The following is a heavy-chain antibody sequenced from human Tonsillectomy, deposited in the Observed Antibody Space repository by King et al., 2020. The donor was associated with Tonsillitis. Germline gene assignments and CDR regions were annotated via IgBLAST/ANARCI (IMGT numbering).Heavy chain of an antibody. V-gene: IGHV3-74*01. D-gene: IGHD3-10*01. Sequence: VQLVESGGGLVQPGGSLRLSCAASGFSFCTYWMHWVRQAPGKGLVWVSRINGDETSRSYADSVKGRFTISRDNAKNTVYLQMNSLGAEDTAVYFCVREKLGVHDAIDMWGQGTLVSVSS. CDR3: VREKLGVHDAIDM. J-gene: IGHJ3*02. CDR1: GFSFCTYW. CDR2: INGDETSR.